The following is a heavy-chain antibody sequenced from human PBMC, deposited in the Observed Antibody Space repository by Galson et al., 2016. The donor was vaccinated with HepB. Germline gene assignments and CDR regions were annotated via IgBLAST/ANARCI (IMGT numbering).Heavy chain of an antibody. CDR1: GDSISSYY. Sequence: ETLSLTCTVSGDSISSYYWSWIRQPPGKGLEWIGYIYYTGSTNYSPSLKSRVIISIDRSNNQFSLKLRSVTAADTAVYYCARQSRLGLRPKGMDVWGQGTTVTVSS. CDR3: ARQSRLGLRPKGMDV. V-gene: IGHV4-59*01. D-gene: IGHD3/OR15-3a*01. CDR2: IYYTGST. J-gene: IGHJ6*02.